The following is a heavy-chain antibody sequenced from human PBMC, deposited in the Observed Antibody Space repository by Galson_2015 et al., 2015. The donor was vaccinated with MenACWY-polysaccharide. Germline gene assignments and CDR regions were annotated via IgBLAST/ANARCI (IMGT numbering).Heavy chain of an antibody. V-gene: IGHV3-74*01. J-gene: IGHJ5*02. CDR3: TKAGAKYCRGSTFSFNWFDP. CDR2: INADGSAT. CDR1: GFSFSTYW. Sequence: SLRLSCAASGFSFSTYWMHWVRHAPGKGLVWVSRINADGSATDYADSVRGRFTISRDNAKNTLYLEMNSLRAEDTAVYYCTKAGAKYCRGSTFSFNWFDPWGQGTLVTVSS. D-gene: IGHD2-8*02.